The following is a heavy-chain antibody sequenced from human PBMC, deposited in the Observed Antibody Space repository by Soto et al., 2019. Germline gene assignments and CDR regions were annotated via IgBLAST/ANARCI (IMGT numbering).Heavy chain of an antibody. CDR1: GGSISSGGYS. Sequence: SETLSLTCAVSGGSISSGGYSWSWIRQPPGKGLEWIGYIYHSGSTYYNPSLKSRVTISVDRSKNQFSLKLSSVTAAETAVYYCERVYSGSYSDSWGRRTLVTVSS. CDR2: IYHSGST. V-gene: IGHV4-30-2*01. CDR3: ERVYSGSYSDS. J-gene: IGHJ4*02. D-gene: IGHD1-26*01.